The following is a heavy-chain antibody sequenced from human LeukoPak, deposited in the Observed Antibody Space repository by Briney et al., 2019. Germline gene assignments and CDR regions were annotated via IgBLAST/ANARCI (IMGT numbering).Heavy chain of an antibody. Sequence: ASVSVSCKTSGYTFSNFGINWVRQAPGQGLEWMGWISGNNDNPNYEQKFQGRFTVTTDSSTSTAYMELRNLTFDDTAVYYCARDGTSTDDYWGQGTLVTVSS. V-gene: IGHV1-18*01. CDR3: ARDGTSTDDY. CDR1: GYTFSNFG. D-gene: IGHD2-2*01. CDR2: ISGNNDNP. J-gene: IGHJ4*02.